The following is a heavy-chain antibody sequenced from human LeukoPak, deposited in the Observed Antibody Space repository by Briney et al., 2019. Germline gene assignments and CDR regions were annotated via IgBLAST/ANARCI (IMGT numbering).Heavy chain of an antibody. CDR3: ASLGLIYYYGSGSDYN. V-gene: IGHV4-39*01. CDR2: FYDSGST. D-gene: IGHD3-10*01. J-gene: IGHJ4*02. CDR1: GGSISSSSYY. Sequence: PSETLSLTCTVSGGSISSSSYYWDWIRQPPGKGLEWIGNFYDSGSTYYNPSLKSRVTISVDTSKNQFSLKLSSVTAADTAVYYCASLGLIYYYGSGSDYNWGQGTLVTVSS.